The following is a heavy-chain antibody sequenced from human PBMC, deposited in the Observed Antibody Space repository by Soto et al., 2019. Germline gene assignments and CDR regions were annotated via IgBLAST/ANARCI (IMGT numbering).Heavy chain of an antibody. Sequence: EVQVLESGGGSVQPGGSLRLSCAASGVTFSNFAMSWVRHAPGKGLEWVSEISGSTGTTYYADSVKGRFIISRDSSKNTLHLQMNSLRAEYTAVYYCPKDTISSPYYMNVWGKGTTFTVSS. D-gene: IGHD2-2*01. CDR3: PKDTISSPYYMNV. J-gene: IGHJ6*03. V-gene: IGHV3-23*01. CDR1: GVTFSNFA. CDR2: ISGSTGTT.